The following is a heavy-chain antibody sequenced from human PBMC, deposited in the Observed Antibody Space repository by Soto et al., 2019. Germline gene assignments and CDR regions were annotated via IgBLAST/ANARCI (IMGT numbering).Heavy chain of an antibody. D-gene: IGHD3-3*01. CDR1: GGSTRSSLYQ. J-gene: IGHJ5*02. CDR2: VYYNGST. Sequence: SETLSLTCTVSGGSTRSSLYQWVWIRQPPGKGLEWIGNVYYNGSTYYNPSLKSRVTISVDRSKNQFSLKLSSVTAADTAVYYCARVPGDFWSGYYSWFDPWGQGTLVTVSS. V-gene: IGHV4-39*07. CDR3: ARVPGDFWSGYYSWFDP.